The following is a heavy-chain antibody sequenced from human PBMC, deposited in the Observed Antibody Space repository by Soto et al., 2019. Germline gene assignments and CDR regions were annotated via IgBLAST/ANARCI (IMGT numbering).Heavy chain of an antibody. V-gene: IGHV4-38-2*01. CDR1: GYSISSGYY. D-gene: IGHD2-21*02. Sequence: SETLSLTCAVSGYSISSGYYWGWIRQPPGKGLEWIGSIYHSGSTYYNPSLKSRVTISVDTSKNQFSLKLSSVTATDTAVYYCARQRTTVVTQAYFDHWGQGALVTVSS. CDR3: ARQRTTVVTQAYFDH. CDR2: IYHSGST. J-gene: IGHJ4*02.